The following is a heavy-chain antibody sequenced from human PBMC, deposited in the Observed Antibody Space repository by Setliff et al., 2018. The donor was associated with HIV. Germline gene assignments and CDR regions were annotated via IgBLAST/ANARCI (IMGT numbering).Heavy chain of an antibody. J-gene: IGHJ4*02. V-gene: IGHV4-39*07. Sequence: PSETLSLTCLVSGGSISSGTYYWGWIRQPPGKGLEYIGSAFYSDNTYYKPSLKNRVTISVDTSKNQFSLKLTSVTAADTAVYYCAREVGHRSGYYRGSFDYWGQGTLVTVSS. CDR2: AFYSDNT. CDR3: AREVGHRSGYYRGSFDY. CDR1: GGSISSGTYY. D-gene: IGHD6-19*01.